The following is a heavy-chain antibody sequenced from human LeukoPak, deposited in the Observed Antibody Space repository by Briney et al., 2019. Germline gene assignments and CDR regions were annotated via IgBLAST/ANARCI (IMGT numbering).Heavy chain of an antibody. Sequence: PGGSLRLSCAASGFTFSSYSMNWVRQAPGKGLEWVSSISSSSSYIYYADSVKGRFTISRDNAKNSLYLQMNSLRAEDTAVYYCARGINRGYCSGGSCQYYFDYWGQGTLVTVSS. V-gene: IGHV3-21*01. CDR1: GFTFSSYS. CDR3: ARGINRGYCSGGSCQYYFDY. J-gene: IGHJ4*02. D-gene: IGHD2-15*01. CDR2: ISSSSSYI.